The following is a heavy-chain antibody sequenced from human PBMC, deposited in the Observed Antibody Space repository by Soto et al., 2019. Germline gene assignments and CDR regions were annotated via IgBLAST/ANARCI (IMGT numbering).Heavy chain of an antibody. CDR2: ISSDGRST. V-gene: IGHV3-74*01. Sequence: EVQLVESGGDLVQPGGSLRLSCAASGFTFSNYPMYWVRQTPGKGLVWVSRISSDGRSTIYAESVKGRFTISRDKARNKLYLQMNTLRAEDTAVYYCGRVGNGEGYYWGQGTLVTVSS. J-gene: IGHJ4*02. D-gene: IGHD2-8*01. CDR3: GRVGNGEGYY. CDR1: GFTFSNYP.